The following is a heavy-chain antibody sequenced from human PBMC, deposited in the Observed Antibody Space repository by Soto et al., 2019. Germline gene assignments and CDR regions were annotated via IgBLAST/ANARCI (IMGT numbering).Heavy chain of an antibody. Sequence: PGGSLRLSCAASGFTFNNYAMNWVRQAPGEGLEWVATISGTGGSTYYADSVKGRFTISRDNSKNTLYLQMNSLRVEDTAVYYCAKDRLGDKFDYRSQGTQDIGSS. CDR3: AKDRLGDKFDY. CDR2: ISGTGGST. V-gene: IGHV3-23*01. J-gene: IGHJ4*02. CDR1: GFTFNNYA.